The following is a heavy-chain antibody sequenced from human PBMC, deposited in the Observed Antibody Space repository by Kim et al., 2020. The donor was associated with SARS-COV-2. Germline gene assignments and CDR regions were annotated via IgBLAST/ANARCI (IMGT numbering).Heavy chain of an antibody. J-gene: IGHJ3*02. D-gene: IGHD6-19*01. Sequence: SETLSLTCAVYGGSFSGYYWSWIRQPPGKGLEWIGEINHSGSTNYNPSLKSRVTISVDTSKNQFSLKLSSVTAADTAVYYCAREKPKPAALDSSGWYDAFDIWGQGTMVTVSS. CDR2: INHSGST. CDR3: AREKPKPAALDSSGWYDAFDI. CDR1: GGSFSGYY. V-gene: IGHV4-34*01.